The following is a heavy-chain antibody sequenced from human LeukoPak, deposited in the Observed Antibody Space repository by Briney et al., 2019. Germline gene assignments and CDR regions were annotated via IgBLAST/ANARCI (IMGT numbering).Heavy chain of an antibody. Sequence: SETLSLTCTVSGYSISSGYYWGWIRQPPGKGLEWIGSIYHSGSTYYNPSLKSRVTISVDTSKNQFSLKLSSVTAADTAVYYCASERITMVRGVIPYYFDYWGQGTLVTVSS. CDR2: IYHSGST. J-gene: IGHJ4*02. D-gene: IGHD3-10*01. V-gene: IGHV4-38-2*02. CDR1: GYSISSGYY. CDR3: ASERITMVRGVIPYYFDY.